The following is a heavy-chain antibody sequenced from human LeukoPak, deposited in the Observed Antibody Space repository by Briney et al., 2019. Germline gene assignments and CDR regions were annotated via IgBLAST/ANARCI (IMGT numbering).Heavy chain of an antibody. J-gene: IGHJ4*02. CDR1: GYTFTDYY. CDR2: INPNSGGT. D-gene: IGHD2-2*01. Sequence: RASVKVSCKASGYTFTDYYIHWVRQAPGQGLEWMAWINPNSGGTYHAQNFHDRITLTRDTSISTAYMELSRLRSDDTAIYYCARANALYCSSTSCLFDYWGQGTLVTVSS. CDR3: ARANALYCSSTSCLFDY. V-gene: IGHV1-2*02.